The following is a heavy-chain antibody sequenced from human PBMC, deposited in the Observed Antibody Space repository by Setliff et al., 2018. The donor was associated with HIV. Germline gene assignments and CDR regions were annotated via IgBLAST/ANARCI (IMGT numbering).Heavy chain of an antibody. J-gene: IGHJ5*02. Sequence: KASETLSLTCTVSGGSININNYYWGWLRQPPGKGLEWIGEIYHSGRTNYNPSLKSRVTISVDNSKNQFSLNLRSVTAADTAVYYCARLDWVVLVANTYNWFDPWGQGTLVTVSS. D-gene: IGHD6-19*01. V-gene: IGHV4-39*07. CDR2: IYHSGRT. CDR3: ARLDWVVLVANTYNWFDP. CDR1: GGSININNYY.